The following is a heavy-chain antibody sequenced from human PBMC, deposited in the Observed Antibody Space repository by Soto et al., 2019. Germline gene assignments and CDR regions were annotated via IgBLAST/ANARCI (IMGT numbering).Heavy chain of an antibody. D-gene: IGHD3-3*01. CDR3: ARDGPDDFWSGYYSPDLYGMDV. Sequence: SVKVSCKASGYTFTSYAMHWVRQAPGQRLEWMGWINAGNGNTKYSQKFQGRVTITRDTSASTAYMELSSLRSEDTAVYYCARDGPDDFWSGYYSPDLYGMDVWGQGTTVIVSS. CDR2: INAGNGNT. CDR1: GYTFTSYA. J-gene: IGHJ6*02. V-gene: IGHV1-3*01.